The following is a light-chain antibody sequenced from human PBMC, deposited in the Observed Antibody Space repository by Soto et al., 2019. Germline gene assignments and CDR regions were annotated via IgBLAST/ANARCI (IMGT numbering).Light chain of an antibody. CDR2: GAS. J-gene: IGKJ2*01. CDR3: QQYGSSPHT. CDR1: QSVSSSY. V-gene: IGKV3-20*01. Sequence: EIVLTQSPGTLSLSPGERATLSCRASQSVSSSYLAWYQHKPGQAPRLLIYGASSRATGIPDRFSGSGSGPDFTLTNSRLEPEDFAMYYCQQYGSSPHTFGQGTKLEIK.